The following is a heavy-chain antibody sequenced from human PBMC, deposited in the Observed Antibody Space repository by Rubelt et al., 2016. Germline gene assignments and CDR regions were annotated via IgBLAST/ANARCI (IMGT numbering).Heavy chain of an antibody. CDR2: IYHSGST. CDR1: GYSISSGYY. D-gene: IGHD6-19*01. V-gene: IGHV4-38-2*02. Sequence: QVQLQESGPGLVKPSEALSLTCTVSGYSISSGYYWGWIRQPPGKGLEWIGSIYHSGSTYYNPSLKSRVTISVDTSKNQCSLKLSSVTAADTAGYYCARDHSSGWYLEGFFDYWGQGTLVTVSS. J-gene: IGHJ4*02. CDR3: ARDHSSGWYLEGFFDY.